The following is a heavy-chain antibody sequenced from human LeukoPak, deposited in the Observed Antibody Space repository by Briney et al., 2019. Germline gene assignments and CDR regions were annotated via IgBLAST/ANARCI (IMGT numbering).Heavy chain of an antibody. CDR1: GFSFSGHW. J-gene: IGHJ4*02. Sequence: GGSLRLSCTASGFSFSGHWMHWARQLPGKGLVWVSRISPTGSTTSYADSVKGRFTVSRDNAKNTLYLQVNNLRAEDTAVYYCARGPNTNWSGLDFWGQGTLLTVSS. CDR2: ISPTGSTT. V-gene: IGHV3-74*01. D-gene: IGHD1-1*01. CDR3: ARGPNTNWSGLDF.